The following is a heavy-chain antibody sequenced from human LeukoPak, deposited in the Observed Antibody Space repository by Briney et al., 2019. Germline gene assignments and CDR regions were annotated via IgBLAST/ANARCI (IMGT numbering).Heavy chain of an antibody. CDR2: IYHSGST. Sequence: NPSETLSLTCAVSGGSISSGGYSWSWIRQPPGKGLEWIGYIYHSGSTYYNPSLKSRVTISVDRSKNQFSLKLSSVTAADTAVYYCAREVQYGSGSPYFDYWGQGTLVTVSS. CDR3: AREVQYGSGSPYFDY. V-gene: IGHV4-30-2*01. J-gene: IGHJ4*02. CDR1: GGSISSGGYS. D-gene: IGHD3-10*01.